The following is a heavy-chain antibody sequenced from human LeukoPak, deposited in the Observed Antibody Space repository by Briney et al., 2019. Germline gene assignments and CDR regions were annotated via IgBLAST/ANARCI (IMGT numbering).Heavy chain of an antibody. Sequence: GGSLRLSCAASGFTFSSYAMSWVRQAPGKGLEWVSAISGSGGSTYYADSVKGRFTISRDNSKNTLYLQMHSLRAEDTAVYYCAKGYYDSSGYPTPHFDYWGQGTLVTVSS. CDR2: ISGSGGST. J-gene: IGHJ4*02. CDR3: AKGYYDSSGYPTPHFDY. CDR1: GFTFSSYA. V-gene: IGHV3-23*01. D-gene: IGHD3-22*01.